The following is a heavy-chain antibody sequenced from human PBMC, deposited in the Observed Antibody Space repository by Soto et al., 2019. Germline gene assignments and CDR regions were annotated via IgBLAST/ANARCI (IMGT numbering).Heavy chain of an antibody. Sequence: SETLSLTCAVSGYSVSSGYFWGWIRQPPGKGLEWIGSVYHSGSTYYNPSLKSRVTISVDTSKNQFSLKLSSLTAADTAVYYCAGLDSSGYYDYWGQGTLVTVS. D-gene: IGHD3-22*01. V-gene: IGHV4-38-2*01. CDR2: VYHSGST. CDR3: AGLDSSGYYDY. J-gene: IGHJ4*02. CDR1: GYSVSSGYF.